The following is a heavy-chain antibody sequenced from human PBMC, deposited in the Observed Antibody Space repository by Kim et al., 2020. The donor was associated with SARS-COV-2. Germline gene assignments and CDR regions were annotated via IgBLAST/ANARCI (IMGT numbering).Heavy chain of an antibody. J-gene: IGHJ4*02. D-gene: IGHD3-16*01. CDR3: TTVSTR. Sequence: GSLRLSCAVSGIPFSNAWFNWVRQSPGKGLEWVGRIKSKTDGGTADLAAPVKGRFAISRDDSKNTLSLLMNNVETDDSAVYYCTTVSTRWGQGTLVTVS. V-gene: IGHV3-15*01. CDR2: IKSKTDGGTA. CDR1: GIPFSNAW.